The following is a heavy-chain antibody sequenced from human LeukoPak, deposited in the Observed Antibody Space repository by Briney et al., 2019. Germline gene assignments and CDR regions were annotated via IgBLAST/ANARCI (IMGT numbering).Heavy chain of an antibody. D-gene: IGHD5-12*01. CDR3: ARDGGATTNSVGYFDY. CDR2: ISYDGSNK. CDR1: GFTFRSYA. J-gene: IGHJ4*02. V-gene: IGHV3-30*04. Sequence: GGSLRLSCAASGFTFRSYAMHWVRQAPGKGLEWVAVISYDGSNKYYADSVKGRFTISRDNSKNTLYLQMNSLRAEDTAVYYCARDGGATTNSVGYFDYWGQGTLVTVSS.